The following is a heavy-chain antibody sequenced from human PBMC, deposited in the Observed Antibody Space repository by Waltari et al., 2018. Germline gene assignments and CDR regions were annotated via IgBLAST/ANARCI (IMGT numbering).Heavy chain of an antibody. V-gene: IGHV5-51*01. Sequence: VQLQESGPGLVKPSETLSLTCAVSGYSISSGYYWGWVRQMPGKGLEWMGIIYPGDSDTRYSPSFQGQVTISADKSISTAYLQWSSLKASDTAMYYCARLYQTRPYWYFDLWGRGTLVTVSS. CDR2: IYPGDSDT. J-gene: IGHJ2*01. CDR1: GYSISSGYY. CDR3: ARLYQTRPYWYFDL. D-gene: IGHD3-16*02.